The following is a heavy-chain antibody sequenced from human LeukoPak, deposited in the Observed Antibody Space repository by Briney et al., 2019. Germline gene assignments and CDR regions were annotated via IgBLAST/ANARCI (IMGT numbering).Heavy chain of an antibody. J-gene: IGHJ6*02. CDR2: ISGGGLST. V-gene: IGHV3-23*01. D-gene: IGHD3-9*01. CDR3: AKAATYYDISTDLYYYYGMDV. Sequence: GGSLRLSCAASGFTFSSYAMNWVRQAPGKGLEWVSAISGGGLSTYYADSAKGRFTISRDNSKNTLYLQMNSLRAEDTAVYNCAKAATYYDISTDLYYYYGMDVWGQGTTVTVSS. CDR1: GFTFSSYA.